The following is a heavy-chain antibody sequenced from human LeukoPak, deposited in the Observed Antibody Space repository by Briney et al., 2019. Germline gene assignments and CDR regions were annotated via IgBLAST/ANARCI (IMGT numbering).Heavy chain of an antibody. CDR2: IRYDGSNK. V-gene: IGHV3-30*02. J-gene: IGHJ4*02. CDR1: GFTVSSNY. D-gene: IGHD2-2*01. Sequence: GGSLRLSCAASGFTVSSNYMSWVRQAPGKGLEWVAFIRYDGSNKYYADSVKGRFTISRDNSKNTLYLQMNSLRAEDTAVYYCAKDRYCSSTRCYGDFDYWGQGTLVTVSS. CDR3: AKDRYCSSTRCYGDFDY.